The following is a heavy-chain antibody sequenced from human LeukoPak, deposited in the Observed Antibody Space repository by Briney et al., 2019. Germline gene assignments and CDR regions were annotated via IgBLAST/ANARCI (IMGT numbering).Heavy chain of an antibody. J-gene: IGHJ4*02. Sequence: SETLSLTCTVSGGSISSSSYYWGWIRQPPGKGLEWIGSIYYSGSTYYNPSLKSRVTISVDTSKNQFSLKLSSVTAADTAVYYCARLWFGDFIFDYWGQGTLVTVSS. V-gene: IGHV4-39*01. CDR2: IYYSGST. CDR3: ARLWFGDFIFDY. CDR1: GGSISSSSYY. D-gene: IGHD3-10*01.